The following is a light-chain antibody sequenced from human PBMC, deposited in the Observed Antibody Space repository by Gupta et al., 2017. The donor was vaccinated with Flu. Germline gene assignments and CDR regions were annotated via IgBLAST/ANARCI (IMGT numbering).Light chain of an antibody. J-gene: IGKJ4*01. CDR1: QSVRNF. CDR2: DVI. CDR3: QRSFA. Sequence: SLSPAQTATPSYRASQSVRNFLAWYHQKPGQSTRLLTYDVINMATGIPARCSGSGSGTDFILTISSLEPVDFAVYYCQRSFAFGGGTKVEI. V-gene: IGKV3-11*01.